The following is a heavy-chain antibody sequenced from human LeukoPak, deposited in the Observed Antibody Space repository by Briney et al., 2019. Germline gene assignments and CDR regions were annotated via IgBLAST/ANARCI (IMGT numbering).Heavy chain of an antibody. D-gene: IGHD2-2*01. J-gene: IGHJ5*02. CDR2: INPNSGGS. V-gene: IGHV1-2*02. CDR3: ARVLGYCSSTSCSTGFDP. Sequence: GASVNVSFKSSVYTFTDNYMHWVRQAPGQGLEWMGCINPNSGGSSYAQKFQGRVTMTRDTSISTAYMELTGLTSDDTAVYYCARVLGYCSSTSCSTGFDPWGQGTLVTVSS. CDR1: VYTFTDNY.